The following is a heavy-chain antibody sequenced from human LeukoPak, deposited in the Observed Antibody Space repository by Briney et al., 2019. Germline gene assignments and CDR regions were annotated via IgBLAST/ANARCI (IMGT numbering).Heavy chain of an antibody. J-gene: IGHJ4*02. CDR1: GYTFTTYA. CDR3: ARDPIGSRWPYYFDY. V-gene: IGHV1-3*01. Sequence: ASVKVSCKASGYTFTTYAMHWVRQAPGQRLEWMGWINAGNGNTKYSQKFQARVTITRDISASTAYMDLSSLRSEDTAVYYCARDPIGSRWPYYFDYWGQGTLVTVSS. D-gene: IGHD6-13*01. CDR2: INAGNGNT.